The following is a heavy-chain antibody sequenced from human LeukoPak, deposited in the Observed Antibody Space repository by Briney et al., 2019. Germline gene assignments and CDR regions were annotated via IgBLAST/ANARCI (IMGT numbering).Heavy chain of an antibody. D-gene: IGHD2-15*01. J-gene: IGHJ4*02. Sequence: HPGGSLRLSCAASGFTFSSYAMSWVRQAPGKGLEWVSAISGSGGSTYYADSVKGRFTISRDNSKNTLYLQMNSLRAEDTAVYYCAKIGYCSGGSCSCFDYWGQGTLVTVSS. CDR3: AKIGYCSGGSCSCFDY. CDR2: ISGSGGST. CDR1: GFTFSSYA. V-gene: IGHV3-23*01.